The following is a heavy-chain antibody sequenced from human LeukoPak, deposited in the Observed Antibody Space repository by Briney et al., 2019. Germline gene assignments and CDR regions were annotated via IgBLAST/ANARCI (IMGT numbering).Heavy chain of an antibody. CDR3: AKLQTAVVPAATLGFDS. V-gene: IGHV3-23*01. Sequence: GGSLRLSCAASGFTFNKYAMSWVRQSPGRGLEWVSAIGRSGANSYYATSVKGRFSVSRDNTKNTFHLQMNSLRAEDTAIYYCAKLQTAVVPAATLGFDSWGQGTLVTVSS. CDR2: IGRSGANS. J-gene: IGHJ4*02. CDR1: GFTFNKYA. D-gene: IGHD2-2*01.